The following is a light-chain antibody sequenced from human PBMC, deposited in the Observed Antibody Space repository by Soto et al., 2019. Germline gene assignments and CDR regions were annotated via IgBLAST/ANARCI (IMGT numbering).Light chain of an antibody. J-gene: IGKJ1*01. CDR3: QQYGSSPRT. Sequence: DIQMTQSPSSLSASVGDIVTITFRASQGISNYLAWYQQKPGKVPKLLIYAASTLQSGVPSRFSGSGSGTDFTLTISRLEPEDFAVYYCQQYGSSPRTFGQGTKVDIK. CDR2: AAS. CDR1: QGISNY. V-gene: IGKV1-27*01.